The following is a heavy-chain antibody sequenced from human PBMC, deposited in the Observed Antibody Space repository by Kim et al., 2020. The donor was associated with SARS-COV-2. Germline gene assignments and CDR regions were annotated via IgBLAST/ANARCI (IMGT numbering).Heavy chain of an antibody. CDR3: AREGPDY. CDR2: VLHDGSNQ. V-gene: IGHV3-30-3*01. Sequence: GGSLRLSCAASGFTFSSYNMHWVRQAPGKGLEWVAVVLHDGSNQYYADSVKGRFTVSRDNSKNTLYLQMNSLRPEDTALYYCAREGPDYWGQGTLVTVSS. J-gene: IGHJ4*02. CDR1: GFTFSSYN.